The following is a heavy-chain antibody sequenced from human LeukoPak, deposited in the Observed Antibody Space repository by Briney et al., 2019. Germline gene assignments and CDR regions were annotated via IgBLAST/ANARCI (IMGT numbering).Heavy chain of an antibody. V-gene: IGHV3-20*04. D-gene: IGHD6-19*01. CDR2: VTPNGGTP. CDR1: GSTFSDHG. J-gene: IGHJ4*02. CDR3: AKDRPVAGPSRGYFDY. Sequence: GGSLRLSCAAAGSTFSDHGMNWVRQTPGKGLEWVSGVTPNGGTPGYADSVKGRFTISRDNARNSLYLQMNSLRVEDTALYYCAKDRPVAGPSRGYFDYWGQGTLVTVST.